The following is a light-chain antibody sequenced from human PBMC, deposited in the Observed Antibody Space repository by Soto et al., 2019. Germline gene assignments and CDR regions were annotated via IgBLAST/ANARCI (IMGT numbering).Light chain of an antibody. CDR2: AAS. CDR1: QSISIY. CDR3: QQSYITPWT. J-gene: IGKJ1*01. Sequence: DIQMTQSPSSLSASVGDRVTITCRASQSISIYLNWYQQRPGKAPNLLIYAASSLQSGVPSRFSGSGSGTDFTLTITSLHPEDFAIYYCQQSYITPWTFGQGTKVEIK. V-gene: IGKV1-39*01.